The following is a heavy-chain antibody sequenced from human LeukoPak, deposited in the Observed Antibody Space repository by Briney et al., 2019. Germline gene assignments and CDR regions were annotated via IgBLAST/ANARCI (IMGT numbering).Heavy chain of an antibody. Sequence: PGGSLRLSCAASGFTLSSYGMHWVRQAPGKGLEWVAFIRYDESDKKYKDSVKGRLTVSKDNSKNIVSLQMHSLRVEDTAVYYCATYYYASGNYYNYIYYWGQGALVTVSS. D-gene: IGHD3-10*01. CDR3: ATYYYASGNYYNYIYY. CDR1: GFTLSSYG. V-gene: IGHV3-30*02. J-gene: IGHJ4*02. CDR2: IRYDESDK.